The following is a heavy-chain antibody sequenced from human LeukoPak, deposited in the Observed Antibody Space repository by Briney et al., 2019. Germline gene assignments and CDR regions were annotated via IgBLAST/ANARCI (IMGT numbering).Heavy chain of an antibody. D-gene: IGHD2-2*01. Sequence: GGSLRLSCAASGFTFSSYWMSWVRQAPGKGLEWVANIKQDGSEKYFVDSVEGRFTISRDNAKNSLSLQMNSLRAEDTAVYYCARSRCTSTSCFYDFWGQGSLVTVSS. V-gene: IGHV3-7*01. CDR1: GFTFSSYW. J-gene: IGHJ4*02. CDR2: IKQDGSEK. CDR3: ARSRCTSTSCFYDF.